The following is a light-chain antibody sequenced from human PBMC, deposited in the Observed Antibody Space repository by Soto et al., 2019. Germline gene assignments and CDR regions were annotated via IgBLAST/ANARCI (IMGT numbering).Light chain of an antibody. CDR2: DVN. CDR1: SSDVGGYNY. J-gene: IGLJ2*01. V-gene: IGLV2-14*03. Sequence: QSALTQPASVSGSPGQSITISCTGTSSDVGGYNYVSWYQHHPGKAPKLMIYDVNNRPSGVSNRFSGSKSGNTASLTISGLQDEDEADYYCSSYTSSSPLVVFGGGPKLTVL. CDR3: SSYTSSSPLVV.